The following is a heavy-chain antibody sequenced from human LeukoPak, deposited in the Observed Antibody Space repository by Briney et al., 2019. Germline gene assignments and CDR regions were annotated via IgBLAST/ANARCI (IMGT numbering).Heavy chain of an antibody. CDR1: GFTFSTYA. V-gene: IGHV3-23*01. CDR2: ISGSGSST. CDR3: ASAAGPFDN. D-gene: IGHD6-13*01. J-gene: IGHJ4*02. Sequence: GGSLRLSCAASGFTFSTYAMSWVRQAPGKGLEWVSGISGSGSSTFDADSVKGRFTISRDNSKNTLYLEMNNLRAEDTAVYYCASAAGPFDNWGQGTLVTVSS.